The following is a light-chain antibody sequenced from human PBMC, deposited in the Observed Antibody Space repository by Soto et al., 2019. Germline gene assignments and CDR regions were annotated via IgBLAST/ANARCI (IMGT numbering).Light chain of an antibody. CDR1: QTVSSW. CDR2: DAS. Sequence: DIQMTQSPSTLPASVGDRVTITRRASQTVSSWLAWYQQKPGKAPDLLIYDASRLAGRVPSKFSGSESGTEFTPTIGSLPADYFATYICQQYYNYSTFGQETKMDIK. CDR3: QQYYNYST. J-gene: IGKJ1*01. V-gene: IGKV1-5*01.